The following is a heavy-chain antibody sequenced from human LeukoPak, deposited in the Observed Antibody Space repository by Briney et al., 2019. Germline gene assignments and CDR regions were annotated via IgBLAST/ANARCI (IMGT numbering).Heavy chain of an antibody. Sequence: GESLRLSCAASGFSFSTYWMSWVRQAPGKGLEWVANINQDGTEKYYVDSVKGRFTVSRDYAKNSLYLQMNSLRVEDTAVYYCAKVAKYYYGPETYYFFGQWGQGTPVTASS. CDR3: AKVAKYYYGPETYYFFGQ. V-gene: IGHV3-7*01. J-gene: IGHJ1*01. CDR1: GFSFSTYW. D-gene: IGHD3-10*01. CDR2: INQDGTEK.